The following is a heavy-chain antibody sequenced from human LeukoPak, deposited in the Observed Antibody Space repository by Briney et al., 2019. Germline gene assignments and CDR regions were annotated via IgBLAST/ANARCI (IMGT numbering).Heavy chain of an antibody. CDR2: IKQDGSEK. CDR1: GFTFSSYW. D-gene: IGHD2-15*01. J-gene: IGHJ4*02. V-gene: IGHV3-7*01. Sequence: GGSLRLSCAASGFTFSSYWMSWVRQAPGKGLEWVANIKQDGSEKYYVDSVKGRFTISRDNAKNSLYLQMNSLGAEDTAVYYCAREGGFCFGETCRYFDYWGQGTLVTVSS. CDR3: AREGGFCFGETCRYFDY.